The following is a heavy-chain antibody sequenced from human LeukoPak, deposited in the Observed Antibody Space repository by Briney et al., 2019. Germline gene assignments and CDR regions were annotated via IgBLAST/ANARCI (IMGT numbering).Heavy chain of an antibody. D-gene: IGHD2-8*02. CDR1: GGSISSTNW. CDR3: VRASVDTGGTFDV. CDR2: IYHGGST. V-gene: IGHV4-4*02. J-gene: IGHJ3*01. Sequence: SGTLSLTCAVSGGSISSTNWWTWVRQPPGKGLEWIGEIYHGGSTNYNPSLESRVTTSPDTPRNQFSLKLTSMTAADTAIYYCVRASVDTGGTFDVWGQGTVVTVSS.